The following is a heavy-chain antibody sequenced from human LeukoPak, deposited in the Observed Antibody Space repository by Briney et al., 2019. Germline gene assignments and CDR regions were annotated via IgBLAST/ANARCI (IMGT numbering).Heavy chain of an antibody. D-gene: IGHD4-23*01. V-gene: IGHV1-18*01. CDR1: GYRFNVYD. J-gene: IGHJ3*01. CDR3: ARADGTNSGTNAFDV. Sequence: VSVKVSCKTSGYRFNVYDILWVRQAPGHGLDYVGWISTYTGRANYAQKLQGRVSMITDTSTSTAYLELTNLTSSDTGLYYCARADGTNSGTNAFDVWGLGTMVTVAS. CDR2: ISTYTGRA.